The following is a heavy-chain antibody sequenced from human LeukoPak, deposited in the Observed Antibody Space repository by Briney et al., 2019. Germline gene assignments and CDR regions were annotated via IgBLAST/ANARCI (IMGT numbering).Heavy chain of an antibody. J-gene: IGHJ4*02. CDR3: ARDANEWYYFDY. Sequence: GRSLRLSCAASGFIFSTYGMHWVRQAPGKGLEWVAVIRNDGSNKYYGDSVKSRVTISRDNSKNTLYLQINSLRAEDTAVYYCARDANEWYYFDYWGQGTLVTVSS. V-gene: IGHV3-33*01. D-gene: IGHD3-3*01. CDR2: IRNDGSNK. CDR1: GFIFSTYG.